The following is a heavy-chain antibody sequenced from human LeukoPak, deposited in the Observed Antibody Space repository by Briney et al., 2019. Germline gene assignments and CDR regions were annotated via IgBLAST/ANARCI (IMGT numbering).Heavy chain of an antibody. D-gene: IGHD4-17*01. V-gene: IGHV3-21*01. CDR2: IRSSSSYI. CDR1: GFTFSSYS. J-gene: IGHJ4*02. Sequence: GGSLRLSCAASGFTFSSYSMNWVRQAPGKGLEWVSSIRSSSSYIYYADSVKGRFTISRDNAKNSLYLQMNSLEAEDTAVYYCARGAYEDGDPGDYWGQGTLVTVSS. CDR3: ARGAYEDGDPGDY.